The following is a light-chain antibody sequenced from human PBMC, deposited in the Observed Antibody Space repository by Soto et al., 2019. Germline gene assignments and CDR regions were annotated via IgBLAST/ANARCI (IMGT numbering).Light chain of an antibody. Sequence: QSVLTQPLSVSGAPGQRVTISCTGSRSNIGAGYDVHWYQQLPGTAPKLLIYGNSNRPSGVPDRFYGSKSGTSASLASTGLQAEDEAGDDCQAYDSSVSGDVFRGGTQLTVL. CDR1: RSNIGAGYD. CDR3: QAYDSSVSGDV. J-gene: IGLJ7*01. V-gene: IGLV1-40*01. CDR2: GNS.